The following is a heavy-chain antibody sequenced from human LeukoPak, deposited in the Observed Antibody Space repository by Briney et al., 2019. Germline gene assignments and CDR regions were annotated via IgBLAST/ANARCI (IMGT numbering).Heavy chain of an antibody. D-gene: IGHD2-2*01. CDR2: ISSSGSTI. CDR1: GFTSSSYE. J-gene: IGHJ6*04. CDR3: ARGPPIVVVPASVDV. V-gene: IGHV3-48*03. Sequence: GGSLRLSCAASGFTSSSYEMNWVRQAPGKGLEWLSYISSSGSTIYYADSVKGRFTISRDNAKNSLYLQMNSLRAEDTAVYYCARGPPIVVVPASVDVWGKGTTVTVSS.